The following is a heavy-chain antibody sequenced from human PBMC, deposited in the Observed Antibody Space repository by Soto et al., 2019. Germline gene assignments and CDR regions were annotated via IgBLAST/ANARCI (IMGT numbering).Heavy chain of an antibody. CDR2: IGGTAGKT. V-gene: IGHV3-23*01. D-gene: IGHD3-10*01. J-gene: IGHJ4*02. CDR3: AKGMFSSSPAAAGSFDY. CDR1: AFSFSSYA. Sequence: GGSLTLACPAYAFSFSSYAMSWVRQAPGKVLEWVASIGGTAGKTYYADTVKGRFTISRDNSENTLYLQMSRLRAEATAVYFCAKGMFSSSPAAAGSFDYWGQGALVTVSS.